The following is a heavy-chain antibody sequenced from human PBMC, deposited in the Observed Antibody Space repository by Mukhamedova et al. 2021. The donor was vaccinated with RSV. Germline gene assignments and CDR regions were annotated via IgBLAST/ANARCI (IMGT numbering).Heavy chain of an antibody. D-gene: IGHD3-10*01. V-gene: IGHV4-39*01. J-gene: IGHJ4*02. Sequence: STYYNPSLKSRVTISVDTSKNQFSLKLSSVTAADTAVYYCARQTGFSGPAATLYYFTYWGQGTLVTVPS. CDR3: ARQTGFSGPAATLYYFTY. CDR2: ST.